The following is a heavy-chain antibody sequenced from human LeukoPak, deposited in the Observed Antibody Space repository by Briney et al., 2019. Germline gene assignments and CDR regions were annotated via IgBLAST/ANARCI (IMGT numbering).Heavy chain of an antibody. V-gene: IGHV3-7*03. Sequence: GGSLRLSCAASGFTFSTYWMNWVRQAPGKGLEWVANIKQDGGEKYYVDSVKGRFTISRDNAKNSLYLQMNSLRAEDTAVYYCARDIKAYYDILTGYYNYWGQGTLVTVSS. D-gene: IGHD3-9*01. CDR1: GFTFSTYW. CDR2: IKQDGGEK. J-gene: IGHJ4*02. CDR3: ARDIKAYYDILTGYYNY.